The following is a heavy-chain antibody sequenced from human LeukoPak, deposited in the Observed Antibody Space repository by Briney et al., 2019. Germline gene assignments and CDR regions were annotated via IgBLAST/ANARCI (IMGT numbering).Heavy chain of an antibody. CDR2: IRSKAYGGTT. CDR1: GFTVSSNY. J-gene: IGHJ6*03. Sequence: GGSLRLSCAASGFTVSSNYMSWVRQAPGKGLEWVGFIRSKAYGGTTEYAASVKGRFTISRDDSKSIAYLQMNSLKTEDTAVYYCTRGGTAMVDFYYYYYMDVWGKGTTATVSS. V-gene: IGHV3-49*04. CDR3: TRGGTAMVDFYYYYYMDV. D-gene: IGHD5-18*01.